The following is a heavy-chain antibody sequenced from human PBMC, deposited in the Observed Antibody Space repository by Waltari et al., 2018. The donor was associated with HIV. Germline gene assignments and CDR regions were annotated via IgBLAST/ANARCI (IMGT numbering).Heavy chain of an antibody. CDR2: MNPNTGET. Sequence: QVQLVQSGAEVKKPGASVKVSCKASGDTFTSYNIYWVRQAPGQGLEWMGWMNPNTGETAYAQKFQGRVTMTRNTSMSTAYMELSSLRSEDTAVYYCARVRRPSGSYYLSYWGQGTLVTVSS. D-gene: IGHD1-26*01. J-gene: IGHJ4*02. CDR3: ARVRRPSGSYYLSY. CDR1: GDTFTSYN. V-gene: IGHV1-8*01.